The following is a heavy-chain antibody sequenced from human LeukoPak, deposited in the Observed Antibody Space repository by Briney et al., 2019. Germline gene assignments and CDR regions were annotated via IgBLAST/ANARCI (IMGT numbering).Heavy chain of an antibody. CDR3: ARSSSAHWDY. CDR1: GFTFSSYS. V-gene: IGHV3-21*01. D-gene: IGHD3-22*01. J-gene: IGHJ4*02. Sequence: GGSLRLSCAASGFTFSSYSMNWVRQAPGKGLEWVSFISSSSSYIYYADSVKGRFTISRDNTKNSLYLQMNSLRAEDTAVYYCARSSSAHWDYWGQGTLVTVSS. CDR2: ISSSSSYI.